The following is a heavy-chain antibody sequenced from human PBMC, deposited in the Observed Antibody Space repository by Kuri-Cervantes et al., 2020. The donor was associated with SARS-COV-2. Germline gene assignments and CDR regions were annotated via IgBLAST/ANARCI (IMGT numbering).Heavy chain of an antibody. V-gene: IGHV1-69*05. Sequence: SVKVSCKASGGTFSSYAISWVRQAPGQGLEWMGGIIPIFGTANYAQKFQGRVTITTGESTSTAYMELSSLRSEDTAVYYCARDQYGSGGMGNYWGQGTLVTVSS. J-gene: IGHJ4*02. CDR2: IIPIFGTA. CDR3: ARDQYGSGGMGNY. D-gene: IGHD3-10*01. CDR1: GGTFSSYA.